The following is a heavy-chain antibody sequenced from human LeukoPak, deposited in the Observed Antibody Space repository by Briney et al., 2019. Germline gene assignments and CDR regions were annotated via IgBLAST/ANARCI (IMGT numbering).Heavy chain of an antibody. Sequence: SETLSLTCTVSGYSITSGSYWGWIRQPPGKGLEWIANVYHRGTTYYNPSLKSRLTISVDTSKNHFSLRLSSLSAADTAIYYCARFADTNYDAFDIWGQGTLVTV. D-gene: IGHD4-11*01. V-gene: IGHV4-38-2*02. CDR1: GYSITSGSY. CDR2: VYHRGTT. CDR3: ARFADTNYDAFDI. J-gene: IGHJ3*02.